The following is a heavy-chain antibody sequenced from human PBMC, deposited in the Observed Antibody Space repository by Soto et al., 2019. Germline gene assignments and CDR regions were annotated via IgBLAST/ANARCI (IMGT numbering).Heavy chain of an antibody. J-gene: IGHJ4*02. CDR2: IFQGGRP. CDR3: VRPHFDRHIVYYYFDS. Sequence: SETLSLTCAVYGWSFSGYYWSWIRQPPGKGLEWIGEIFQGGRPNYSPPLKSRVTISVDTSKNQFSLELRSVTAADTAVYYCVRPHFDRHIVYYYFDSWGQGTLVTVSS. V-gene: IGHV4-34*12. CDR1: GWSFSGYY. D-gene: IGHD2-21*01.